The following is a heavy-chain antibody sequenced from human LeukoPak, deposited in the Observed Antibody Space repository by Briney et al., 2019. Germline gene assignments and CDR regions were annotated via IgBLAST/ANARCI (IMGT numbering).Heavy chain of an antibody. V-gene: IGHV4-34*01. CDR2: INHSGST. CDR3: ARGSGIAAVAVDY. Sequence: GSLRLSCAASGFTFSDYYMSWIRQAPGKGLEWIGEINHSGSTNYNPSLKSRVTISVDTSKNQFSLKLSSVTAADTAVYYCARGSGIAAVAVDYWGQGTLVTVSS. J-gene: IGHJ4*02. CDR1: GFTFSDYY. D-gene: IGHD6-13*01.